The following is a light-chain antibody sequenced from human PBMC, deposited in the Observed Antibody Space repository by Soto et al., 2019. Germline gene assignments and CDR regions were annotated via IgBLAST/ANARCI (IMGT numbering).Light chain of an antibody. CDR1: ENINFY. CDR3: LQANRVPLS. J-gene: IGKJ5*01. V-gene: IGKV1-39*01. Sequence: DIQMTQSPASLSASVGDRVTITCRASENINFYLHWYQQKPGKAPKLLIYAASSLQSGVPPRFSGSGSGTDFTLTITSLQPEDFAIYFCLQANRVPLSFGQGTRLEI. CDR2: AAS.